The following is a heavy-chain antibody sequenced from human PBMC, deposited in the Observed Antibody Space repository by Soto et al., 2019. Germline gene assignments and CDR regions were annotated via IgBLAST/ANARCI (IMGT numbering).Heavy chain of an antibody. Sequence: PSETLSLTCTVSGGSISSYYWSWIRQLPGKGLEWIGYIYYSGSTKYNPSLKSRVTISVDTSKNPFSLKLSSVTAADTAVYYCARESLDDYGDYVGTEDYYYYYMDVWGKGTTVTVSS. CDR3: ARESLDDYGDYVGTEDYYYYYMDV. J-gene: IGHJ6*03. V-gene: IGHV4-59*01. CDR1: GGSISSYY. CDR2: IYYSGST. D-gene: IGHD4-17*01.